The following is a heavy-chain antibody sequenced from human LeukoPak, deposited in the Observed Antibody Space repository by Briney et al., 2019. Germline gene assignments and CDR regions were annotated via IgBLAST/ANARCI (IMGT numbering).Heavy chain of an antibody. V-gene: IGHV1-69*05. CDR3: ARVADDSSGYYYFDY. CDR1: GGTFSSYA. CDR2: IIPIFGTA. J-gene: IGHJ4*02. Sequence: SVKVSCKASGGTFSSYAISWVRQAPGQGREWMGGIIPIFGTANYAQIFQGRVTITTDESTRTAYMALSSLRSEDTAVYYCARVADDSSGYYYFDYWGQGTLVTVSS. D-gene: IGHD3-22*01.